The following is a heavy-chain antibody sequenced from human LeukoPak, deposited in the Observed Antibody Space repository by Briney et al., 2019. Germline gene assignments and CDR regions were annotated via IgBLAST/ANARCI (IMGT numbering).Heavy chain of an antibody. V-gene: IGHV4-59*08. J-gene: IGHJ4*02. CDR3: ARLYSSSWSQIDY. Sequence: PSETLSLTCTVSGDPISSYYWSWIRQPPGKGLEWIGCNYYSGSTNYNPSLESRVTISVDTSKNQFSLKLSSVTAADTAVYYCARLYSSSWSQIDYWGQGTLVTVSS. CDR1: GDPISSYY. CDR2: NYYSGST. D-gene: IGHD6-13*01.